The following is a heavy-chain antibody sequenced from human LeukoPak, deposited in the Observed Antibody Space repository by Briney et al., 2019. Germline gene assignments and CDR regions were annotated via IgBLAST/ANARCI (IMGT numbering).Heavy chain of an antibody. CDR2: ISGRGGST. D-gene: IGHD6-13*01. J-gene: IGHJ4*02. CDR3: AKDQFGRIAAAGIDY. Sequence: GGSLRLSCAASGFTFSSYAMSWVRQAPGKGLEWVSAISGRGGSTYYADSVKGRFTISRDNSKNTLYLQMNSLRAEDTAVYYCAKDQFGRIAAAGIDYWGQGTLVTVSS. V-gene: IGHV3-23*01. CDR1: GFTFSSYA.